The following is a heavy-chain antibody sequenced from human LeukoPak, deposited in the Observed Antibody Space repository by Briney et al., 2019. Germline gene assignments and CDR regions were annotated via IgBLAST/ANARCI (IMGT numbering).Heavy chain of an antibody. V-gene: IGHV4-4*09. CDR1: GGSISSYY. CDR2: IYTSGST. J-gene: IGHJ4*02. Sequence: PSETLSLTCSVSGGSISSYYWSWIRQPPGKGLEWIGYIYTSGSTNYNPSLKSRVTISVDTSKNQFSLKLSSVTAADPAVYYCARRTWGVYYFDYWGQGTLVTVSS. D-gene: IGHD3-10*01. CDR3: ARRTWGVYYFDY.